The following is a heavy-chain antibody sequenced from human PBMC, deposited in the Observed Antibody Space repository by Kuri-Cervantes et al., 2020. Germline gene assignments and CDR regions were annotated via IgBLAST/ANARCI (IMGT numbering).Heavy chain of an antibody. D-gene: IGHD3-9*01. J-gene: IGHJ6*03. Sequence: SETLSLTCTVSGGSISSYYWSWIRQPAGKGLEWIGRIYTSGSTYYNPSLRSRVTISVDTSKNQFSLKLSSVTAADTAVYYCARVPILTGYYIGYYYVDVWGKGTTVTVSS. CDR2: IYTSGST. V-gene: IGHV4-4*07. CDR1: GGSISSYY. CDR3: ARVPILTGYYIGYYYVDV.